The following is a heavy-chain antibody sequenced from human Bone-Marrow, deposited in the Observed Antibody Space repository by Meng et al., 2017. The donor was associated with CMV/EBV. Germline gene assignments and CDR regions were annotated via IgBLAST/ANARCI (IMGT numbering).Heavy chain of an antibody. CDR2: MNPNSGNT. CDR1: GHPLTGSY. V-gene: IGHV1-8*03. J-gene: IGHJ4*02. Sequence: ASVKVSCKASGHPLTGSYMHWVRQATGQGLEWMGWMNPNSGNTGYAQKFQGRVTITRNTSISTAYMELSSLRSEDTAVYYCAREGGDGTNDYWGQGTLVTVSS. D-gene: IGHD1-7*01. CDR3: AREGGDGTNDY.